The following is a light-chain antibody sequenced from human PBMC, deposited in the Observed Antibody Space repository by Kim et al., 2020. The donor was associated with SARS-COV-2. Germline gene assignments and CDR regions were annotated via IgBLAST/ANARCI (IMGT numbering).Light chain of an antibody. Sequence: PGTTARITCGGNNIGSKSVHVYQQKPGQAPVLVIYYDSDRPSGIPERFSGSNSGNTATLTLSRVEAGDEADYYCQVWDSSSDHHYVFGTGTKVTVL. V-gene: IGLV3-21*04. CDR3: QVWDSSSDHHYV. J-gene: IGLJ1*01. CDR1: NIGSKS. CDR2: YDS.